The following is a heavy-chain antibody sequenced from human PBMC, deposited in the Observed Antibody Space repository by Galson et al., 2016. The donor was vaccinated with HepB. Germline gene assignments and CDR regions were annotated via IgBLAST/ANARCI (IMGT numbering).Heavy chain of an antibody. V-gene: IGHV3-30*01. Sequence: DSVKGRFTISRDKSKNTLYLQMNRLRTEETALYYCARGTRGDVVVPAAMYYYYGMDVWGQGTTVTVSS. J-gene: IGHJ6*02. CDR3: ARGTRGDVVVPAAMYYYYGMDV. D-gene: IGHD2-2*01.